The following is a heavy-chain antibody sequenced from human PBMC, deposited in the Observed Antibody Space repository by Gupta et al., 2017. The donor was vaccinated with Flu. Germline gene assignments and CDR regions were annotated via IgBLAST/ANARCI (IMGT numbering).Heavy chain of an antibody. CDR3: ASGLGGYSYALDY. Sequence: QVQLLQSGAAVMQPGSSVKVSCKASECSFSSYASSWGRQAPGQGLEWMGGIIPTFGTANYAQKFQGRVTMTADESTSTDYRELSSLGSEDTAVYDCASGLGGYSYALDYWGQVTLVTVSS. J-gene: IGHJ4*02. V-gene: IGHV1-69*01. D-gene: IGHD5-18*01. CDR2: IIPTFGTA. CDR1: ECSFSSYA.